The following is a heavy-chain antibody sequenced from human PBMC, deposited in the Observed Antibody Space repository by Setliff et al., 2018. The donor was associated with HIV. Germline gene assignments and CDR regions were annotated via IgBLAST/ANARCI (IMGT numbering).Heavy chain of an antibody. D-gene: IGHD1-26*01. V-gene: IGHV7-4-1*02. CDR3: ATRGEQLYFYGMDV. Sequence: ASVKVSCKASGGTFSSYVISWVRQAPGQGPEWMGWINTETGNPMYAQGFTGRFVFSLDTSVSTAYLQINSLKAEDTAVYYCATRGEQLYFYGMDVWGQGTTVTVSS. CDR2: INTETGNP. CDR1: GGTFSSYV. J-gene: IGHJ6*02.